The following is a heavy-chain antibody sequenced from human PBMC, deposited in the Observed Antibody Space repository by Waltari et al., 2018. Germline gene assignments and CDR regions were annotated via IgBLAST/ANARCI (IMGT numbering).Heavy chain of an antibody. CDR2: ISWNSGSI. V-gene: IGHV3-9*01. CDR3: AKDLGPDYYYGMDV. J-gene: IGHJ6*01. D-gene: IGHD3-3*01. CDR1: GFTFDDYA. Sequence: EVQLVESGGGLVQPGRSLRLSCAASGFTFDDYAMHWVRQAPGKGLEWVSGISWNSGSIGYAESVKGRCTISRDNAKNSLYLQMNSLRAEDTALYYCAKDLGPDYYYGMDVWGQGTTVTVSS.